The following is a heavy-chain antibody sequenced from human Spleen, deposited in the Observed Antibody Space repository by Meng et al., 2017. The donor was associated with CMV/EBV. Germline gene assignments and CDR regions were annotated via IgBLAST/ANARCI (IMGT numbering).Heavy chain of an antibody. Sequence: SETLSLTCTVSGGSVSSGSYYWSWIRQPPGKGLEWIGYIDYSESTNNNPSLKSRVTISVDTSKNHFSLRLRSVTAADTAVYYCARGSGGWFDPWGQGTLVTVSS. V-gene: IGHV4-61*03. CDR3: ARGSGGWFDP. CDR2: IDYSEST. J-gene: IGHJ5*02. CDR1: GGSVSSGSYY. D-gene: IGHD3-10*01.